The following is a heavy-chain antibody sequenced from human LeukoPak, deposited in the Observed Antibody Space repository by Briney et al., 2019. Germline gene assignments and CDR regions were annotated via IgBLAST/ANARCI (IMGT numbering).Heavy chain of an antibody. CDR1: GGSISSSSYY. CDR3: ARELGSENDY. V-gene: IGHV4-39*02. CDR2: IYYSGST. Sequence: SETLSLTCTVSGGSISSSSYYWGWIRQPPGKGLEWIGSIYYSGSTYYNPSLKSRVTISVDTSKNQFSLKLSSVTATDTAVYYCARELGSENDYWGQGTLVTVPS. D-gene: IGHD2-15*01. J-gene: IGHJ4*02.